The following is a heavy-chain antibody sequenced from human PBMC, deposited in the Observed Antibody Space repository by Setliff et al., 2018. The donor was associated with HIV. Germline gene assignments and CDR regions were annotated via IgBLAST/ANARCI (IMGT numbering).Heavy chain of an antibody. J-gene: IGHJ4*02. Sequence: PSETLSLTCTVFGGSISSGGYYWSWIRQHPGKGLEWIGYISYSGGTYYKPSLKSRVTISVDTSKNQLSLKLSSVTAADTAVYYCARVPSIETILFDSWGQGTLVTVSS. CDR2: ISYSGGT. CDR1: GGSISSGGYY. D-gene: IGHD2-2*02. V-gene: IGHV4-31*03. CDR3: ARVPSIETILFDS.